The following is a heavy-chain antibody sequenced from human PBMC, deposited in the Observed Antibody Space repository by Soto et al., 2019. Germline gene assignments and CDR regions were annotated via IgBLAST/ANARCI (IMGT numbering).Heavy chain of an antibody. CDR1: GYTFTNYA. J-gene: IGHJ2*01. Sequence: EASVKVSCKASGYTFTNYAIHWVRQAPGQRLEWMGWLNPGNGNTKYPQKFQGRVTITRDTSASTAYMFLSSLRSEDTAVYYCERDQGIPYCGGDCYSDWYFDLWGRGTLVTVSS. CDR3: ERDQGIPYCGGDCYSDWYFDL. V-gene: IGHV1-3*01. CDR2: LNPGNGNT. D-gene: IGHD2-21*01.